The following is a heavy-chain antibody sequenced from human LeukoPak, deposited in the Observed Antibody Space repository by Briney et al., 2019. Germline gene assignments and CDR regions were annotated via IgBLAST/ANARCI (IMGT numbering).Heavy chain of an antibody. CDR3: ARALGYYDFWSGYYGFDP. J-gene: IGHJ5*02. Sequence: SETLSLTCAVYGGSFSAYYWTWIRQPPGKGLEWIGYIYYSGSTNYNPSLKSRVTISVDTSKNQFSLKLSSVTAADTAVYYCARALGYYDFWSGYYGFDPWGQGTLVTVSS. CDR1: GGSFSAYY. D-gene: IGHD3-3*01. V-gene: IGHV4-59*01. CDR2: IYYSGST.